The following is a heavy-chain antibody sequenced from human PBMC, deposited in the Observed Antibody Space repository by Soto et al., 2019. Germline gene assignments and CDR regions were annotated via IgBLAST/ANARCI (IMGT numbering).Heavy chain of an antibody. D-gene: IGHD4-17*01. Sequence: QVLLVQSGAEVKRPGASVKVSCKASGYTFTSYGISWVRQAPGQGLEWMGWITPLKGDTHHSPKFQDRIIMTTDTSTSTANFEMRRLTSDATAVYYCAKDSGARSEYFQDWGQGTLVSVSS. J-gene: IGHJ1*01. V-gene: IGHV1-18*01. CDR1: GYTFTSYG. CDR2: ITPLKGDT. CDR3: AKDSGARSEYFQD.